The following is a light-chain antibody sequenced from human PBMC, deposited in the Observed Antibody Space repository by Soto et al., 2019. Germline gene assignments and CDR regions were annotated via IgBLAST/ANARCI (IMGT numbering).Light chain of an antibody. V-gene: IGKV1-39*01. J-gene: IGKJ3*01. CDR2: AAS. CDR1: QSISSY. CDR3: QQTYSTRFT. Sequence: DIQMTQSPSSLSASVGDRVTITCRASQSISSYLNWYKQKPGKAPKLLIYAASSLQSGDPSRFSGSGSGTDFTITISSLQPDDFATYYCQQTYSTRFTFGPGTKVDIK.